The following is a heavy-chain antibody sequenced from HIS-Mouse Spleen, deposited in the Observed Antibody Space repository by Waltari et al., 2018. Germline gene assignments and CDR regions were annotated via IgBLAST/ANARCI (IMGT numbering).Heavy chain of an antibody. Sequence: QLQLQESGPGLVKPSETLSLNCTVSGGSITSSCYYLRWIRQPPGKGLEWIGSIYYSGSTYYNPSLKSRVTISVDTSKNQFSLKLSSVTAADTAVYYCAREIPYSSSWYDWYFDLWGRGTLVTVSS. CDR3: AREIPYSSSWYDWYFDL. CDR2: IYYSGST. V-gene: IGHV4-39*07. J-gene: IGHJ2*01. CDR1: GGSITSSCYY. D-gene: IGHD6-13*01.